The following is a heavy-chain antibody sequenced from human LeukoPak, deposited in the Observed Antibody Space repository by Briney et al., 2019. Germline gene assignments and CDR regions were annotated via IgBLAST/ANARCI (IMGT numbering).Heavy chain of an antibody. CDR2: INPNSGGT. D-gene: IGHD6-13*01. V-gene: IGHV1-2*02. Sequence: ASVKVSCKASGDTFTGYYMHWVRQAPGQGLEWMGWINPNSGGTNYAQKFQGRVTMTRDTSISTAYMELSRLRSDDTAVYYCARDLTIAAAGTWFDPWGQGTLVTVSS. CDR3: ARDLTIAAAGTWFDP. CDR1: GDTFTGYY. J-gene: IGHJ5*02.